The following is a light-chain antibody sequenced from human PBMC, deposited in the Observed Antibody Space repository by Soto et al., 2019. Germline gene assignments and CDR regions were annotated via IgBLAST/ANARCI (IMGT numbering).Light chain of an antibody. CDR1: QSFSSY. Sequence: EIVLTQSRATLSLSPGERATLSCRASQSFSSYLAWYQQKPGQAPRLLIYDASNRATGIPARFSGSGSGTDFTLTISSLEPEDFAVYYCQQRSDTFGQGTKVEIK. V-gene: IGKV3-11*01. J-gene: IGKJ1*01. CDR2: DAS. CDR3: QQRSDT.